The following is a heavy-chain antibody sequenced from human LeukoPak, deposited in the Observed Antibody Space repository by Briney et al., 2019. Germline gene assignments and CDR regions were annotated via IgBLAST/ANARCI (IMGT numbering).Heavy chain of an antibody. D-gene: IGHD6-6*01. V-gene: IGHV1-69*06. CDR1: GGTFSSYA. J-gene: IGHJ5*02. CDR3: AREVEYSSSCWFDP. Sequence: ASVKVSCKASGGTFSSYAISWVRQAPGQGLEWMGGIIPIFGTANYAQKFQGRVTITADKSTSTAYMELSSLRSEDTAVYYCAREVEYSSSCWFDPWGQGTLVTVSS. CDR2: IIPIFGTA.